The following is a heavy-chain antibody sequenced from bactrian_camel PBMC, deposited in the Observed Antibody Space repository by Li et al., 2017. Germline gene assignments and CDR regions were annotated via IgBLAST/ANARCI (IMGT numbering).Heavy chain of an antibody. CDR3: AADAVVCTLRASSYKY. CDR1: GYAYISAC. Sequence: VQLVESGGGSVQAGGSLTLSCSISGYAYISACMAWFRQTPGKEREGVAAMYTGFGGGNIYYDDSVKGRFTISQDNSKNTLYLQMNSLRPEDTAMYYCAADAVVCTLRASSYKYWGQGTQVTVS. J-gene: IGHJ4*01. D-gene: IGHD5*01. CDR2: MYTGFGGGNI. V-gene: IGHV3S31*01.